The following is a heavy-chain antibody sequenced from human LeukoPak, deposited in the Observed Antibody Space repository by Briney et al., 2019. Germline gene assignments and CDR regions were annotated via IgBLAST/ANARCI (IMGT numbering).Heavy chain of an antibody. CDR2: ISSSSSYI. CDR3: ARKGVATTTSHFDY. J-gene: IGHJ4*02. D-gene: IGHD6-13*01. V-gene: IGHV3-21*01. Sequence: GGSLRLSCAASGFTFSSYSMNWVRQAPGKWLEWVSSISSSSSYIYYADSVKGRFTISRDNAKNSLYLQMTSLRAEDTAVYYCARKGVATTTSHFDYWGQGTLVTVSS. CDR1: GFTFSSYS.